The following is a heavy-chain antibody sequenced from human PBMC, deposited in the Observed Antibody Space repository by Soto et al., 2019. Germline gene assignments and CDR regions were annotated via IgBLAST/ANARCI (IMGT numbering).Heavy chain of an antibody. V-gene: IGHV4-31*03. J-gene: IGHJ4*02. CDR1: GGSISSGGYY. Sequence: QVQLQESGPGLVKPSQTLSLTCTVSGGSISSGGYYWSWIRQHPGKGLEWIGYIYYSGSTYYNPSLKRRGTISVDTSKNQFALKLSSVTAADTAVYYCARARGNRYGSSTSGSLRALFDYWGQGTLVTVSS. CDR2: IYYSGST. D-gene: IGHD2-2*01. CDR3: ARARGNRYGSSTSGSLRALFDY.